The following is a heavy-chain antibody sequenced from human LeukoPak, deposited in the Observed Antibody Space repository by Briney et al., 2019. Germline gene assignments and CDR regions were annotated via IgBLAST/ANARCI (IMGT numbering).Heavy chain of an antibody. CDR3: AKGRRGYSYGQTVVAFDI. D-gene: IGHD5-18*01. J-gene: IGHJ3*02. CDR2: ISYDGSNK. CDR1: GFTFSSDG. Sequence: GGSRRLSGPAAGFTFSSDGRHGVRQAPGKGLEWGAVISYDGSNKYYAYPVRGRFTFSRDNSKHTLYLQMNSLRAEDTAVYYCAKGRRGYSYGQTVVAFDIWGQGTMVTVSS. V-gene: IGHV3-30*18.